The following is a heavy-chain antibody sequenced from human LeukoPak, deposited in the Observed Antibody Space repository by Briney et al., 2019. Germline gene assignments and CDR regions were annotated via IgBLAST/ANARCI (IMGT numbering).Heavy chain of an antibody. CDR3: AKSQFGGVFDGFDI. Sequence: GGSLRLSCAASGFTFSSYAMSWVRQAPGKGLEWVSAISGSGASTYYADSVKGRFTISRDNSKHTLHVEMNSLRAEDTAVYYCAKSQFGGVFDGFDIWGQGTMVTVSS. J-gene: IGHJ3*02. V-gene: IGHV3-23*01. CDR2: ISGSGAST. D-gene: IGHD3-16*01. CDR1: GFTFSSYA.